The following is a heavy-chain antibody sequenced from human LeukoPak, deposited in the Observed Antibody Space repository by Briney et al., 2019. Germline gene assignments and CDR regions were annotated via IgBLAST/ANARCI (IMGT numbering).Heavy chain of an antibody. V-gene: IGHV3-33*01. Sequence: TGGSLRLSCAASGFTFSSFDMHWVRQAPGKGLEWVALIWHDGSNKYYADSVKGRFTISRDNSKNTLYLQMNSLRAEDTAVYYCVRGRKGADYWGQGTLVTVSS. CDR3: VRGRKGADY. CDR2: IWHDGSNK. J-gene: IGHJ4*02. D-gene: IGHD3-16*01. CDR1: GFTFSSFD.